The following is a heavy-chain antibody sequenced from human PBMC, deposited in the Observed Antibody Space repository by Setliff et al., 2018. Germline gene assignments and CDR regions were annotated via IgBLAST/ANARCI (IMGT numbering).Heavy chain of an antibody. D-gene: IGHD6-19*01. CDR2: IYYSGST. Sequence: SETLSLTCSVSGGSISSTTYYWGWIRQPPGKGLEWIGNIYYSGSTYYNPSLKSRLTIFVDTSKNQFSLSLSSVTAADTAIYYCARHRAVAGAYYFDFWGQGTLVTVSS. CDR3: ARHRAVAGAYYFDF. CDR1: GGSISSTTYY. J-gene: IGHJ4*02. V-gene: IGHV4-39*01.